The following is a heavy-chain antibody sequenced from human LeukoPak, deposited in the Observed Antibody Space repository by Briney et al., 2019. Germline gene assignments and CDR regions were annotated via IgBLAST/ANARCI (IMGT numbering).Heavy chain of an antibody. CDR3: ARLVIDSPSSYYMDV. CDR1: GFIYNEFY. Sequence: GGSLRLSCSASGFIYNEFYMSWIRQAPGKGLECVSYVTTTGDPVYYTDSVKGRFTISRDNAKNSLFLQMTSLRDEDTAVYYCARLVIDSPSSYYMDVWGNGTTVTVSS. CDR2: VTTTGDPV. V-gene: IGHV3-11*04. J-gene: IGHJ6*03. D-gene: IGHD2-21*01.